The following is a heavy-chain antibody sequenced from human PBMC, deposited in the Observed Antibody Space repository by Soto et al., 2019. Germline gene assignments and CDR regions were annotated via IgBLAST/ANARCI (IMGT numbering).Heavy chain of an antibody. Sequence: PVGSLRLSCAASHFYFGASGRNWIRQAPGKGLEWVANINPDGSAKYYVDSLKGRFTISRDNAKNSLDLQMNSLRAEDTAVYFCTGVSRGHWVDYWGQGALVTVSS. J-gene: IGHJ4*02. CDR3: TGVSRGHWVDY. V-gene: IGHV3-7*03. CDR1: HFYFGASG. CDR2: INPDGSAK. D-gene: IGHD3-10*01.